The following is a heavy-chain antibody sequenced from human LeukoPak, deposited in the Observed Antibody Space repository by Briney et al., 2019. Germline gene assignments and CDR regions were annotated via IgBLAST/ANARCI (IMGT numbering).Heavy chain of an antibody. CDR2: ISGSGGST. Sequence: PGGSLRLSCGASGFTFSSYAMSWVRQAPGKGLEWVSAISGSGGSTYYADSVKGRFTISRDNSKNTLYLQMNSLRAEDTAVYYCAKDLGYCSGGSCYTVEWPHAFDIWGQGTMVTVSS. V-gene: IGHV3-23*01. CDR1: GFTFSSYA. J-gene: IGHJ3*02. D-gene: IGHD2-15*01. CDR3: AKDLGYCSGGSCYTVEWPHAFDI.